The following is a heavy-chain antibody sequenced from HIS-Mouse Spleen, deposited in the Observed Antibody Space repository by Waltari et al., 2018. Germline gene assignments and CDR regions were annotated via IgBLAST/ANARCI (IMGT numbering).Heavy chain of an antibody. Sequence: QVTLRESGPALVKPTQTLTLTCTFSGFSLSTSGMCVSWLRQPPGKALEWLARIDWDDDKYYSTSLKTRLTISKDTSKNQVVLTMTNMDPVDTATYYCARIAEGYSSGWYAFDYWGQGTWSPSPQ. D-gene: IGHD6-19*01. V-gene: IGHV2-70*15. CDR1: GFSLSTSGMC. CDR3: ARIAEGYSSGWYAFDY. J-gene: IGHJ4*02. CDR2: IDWDDDK.